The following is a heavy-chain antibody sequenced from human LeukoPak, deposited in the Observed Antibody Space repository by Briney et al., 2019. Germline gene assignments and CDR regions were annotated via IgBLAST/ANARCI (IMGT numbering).Heavy chain of an antibody. Sequence: GGSLRLSRAASGFTFSSYAMSWVRQAPGKGLEWVSAISGSGGSTYYADSVKGRFTISRDNAKNSVYLQLSSLRVEDTAVYYCARFLATWDYYYMDVWGTGTTVIVSS. CDR2: ISGSGGST. V-gene: IGHV3-23*01. CDR1: GFTFSSYA. CDR3: ARFLATWDYYYMDV. J-gene: IGHJ6*03. D-gene: IGHD3-3*01.